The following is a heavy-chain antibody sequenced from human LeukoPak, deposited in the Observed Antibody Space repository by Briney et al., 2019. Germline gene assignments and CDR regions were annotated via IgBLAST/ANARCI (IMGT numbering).Heavy chain of an antibody. Sequence: ESAPALVKPTPTLTLTSTFSGFSLSTSGMCVSWIRQPPGNGLESLSRIAWYDDKCYSTSLKTRLTISNDTSKNQVVLTMTNMDPVDTATYYCARALCGYSYGYDYWGQGTLVTVSS. D-gene: IGHD5-18*01. CDR2: IAWYDDK. J-gene: IGHJ4*02. V-gene: IGHV2-70*11. CDR1: GFSLSTSGMC. CDR3: ARALCGYSYGYDY.